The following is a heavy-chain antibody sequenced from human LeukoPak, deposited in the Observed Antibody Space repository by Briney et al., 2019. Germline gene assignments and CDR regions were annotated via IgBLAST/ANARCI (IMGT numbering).Heavy chain of an antibody. V-gene: IGHV3-21*01. CDR2: ISASGTYI. Sequence: GGSLRLSCAASGFTFSDYGMNWVRQAPGKGLEWVSSISASGTYIYYADSLKGRFTISRDNAKNSLFLQMNSLRHGDTAVYYCARGGGRGYERDWYFGCWGRGTLVTVS. CDR3: ARGGGRGYERDWYFGC. D-gene: IGHD5-12*01. CDR1: GFTFSDYG. J-gene: IGHJ2*01.